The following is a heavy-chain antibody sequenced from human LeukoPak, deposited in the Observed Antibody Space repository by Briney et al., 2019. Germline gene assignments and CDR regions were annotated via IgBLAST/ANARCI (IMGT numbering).Heavy chain of an antibody. CDR2: ISSSSSYI. CDR1: GFTFSSYS. D-gene: IGHD3-22*01. CDR3: AKDTKANYYDSSGYEPDAFDI. Sequence: GGSLRLSCAASGFTFSSYSMNWVRQAPGKGLEWVSSISSSSSYIYYADSVKGRFTISRDNSKNTLYLQMNSLRAEDTAVYYCAKDTKANYYDSSGYEPDAFDIWGQGTMVTVSS. V-gene: IGHV3-21*04. J-gene: IGHJ3*02.